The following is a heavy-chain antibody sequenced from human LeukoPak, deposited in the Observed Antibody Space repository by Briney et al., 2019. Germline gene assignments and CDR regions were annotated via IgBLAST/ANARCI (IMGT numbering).Heavy chain of an antibody. J-gene: IGHJ4*02. CDR2: ISYDGSNK. V-gene: IGHV3-30-3*01. CDR1: GFSFSSYS. D-gene: IGHD3-22*01. Sequence: GGSLRLSCVASGFSFSSYSIHWVRRVPGKGLEWVAVISYDGSNKYYADSVKGRFTISRDNSKNTLYLQMNSLRAEDTAVYYCASPNYYDSSGYNDNFDYWGQGTLATVSS. CDR3: ASPNYYDSSGYNDNFDY.